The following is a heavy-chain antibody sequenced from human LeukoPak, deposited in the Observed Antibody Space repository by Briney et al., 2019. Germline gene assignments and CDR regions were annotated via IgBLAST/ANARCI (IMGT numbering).Heavy chain of an antibody. Sequence: GGSMRLSCAASGFTFNNYAMSWVRQAPGKGLEWVSTISGSGGSTYYADSVKGRFTISRDNSKNTLYLQMNSLRAEDTAVYYCAKDGGNWNDVKWFDPWGQGTLVTVSS. V-gene: IGHV3-23*01. CDR2: ISGSGGST. D-gene: IGHD1-20*01. J-gene: IGHJ5*02. CDR3: AKDGGNWNDVKWFDP. CDR1: GFTFNNYA.